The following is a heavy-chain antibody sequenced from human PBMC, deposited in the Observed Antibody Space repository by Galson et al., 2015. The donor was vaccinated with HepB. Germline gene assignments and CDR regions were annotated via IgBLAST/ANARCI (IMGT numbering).Heavy chain of an antibody. CDR1: GFTFGDYA. D-gene: IGHD6-13*01. CDR3: TVISSSWYTAFDY. V-gene: IGHV3-49*04. Sequence: SLRLSCAASGFTFGDYAMSWVRQAPGKGLEWVGFIRSKAYGGTTEYAASVKGRFTISRDDSKSIAYLQMNSLRTEDTAVYYCTVISSSWYTAFDYWGQGTLVTVSS. CDR2: IRSKAYGGTT. J-gene: IGHJ4*02.